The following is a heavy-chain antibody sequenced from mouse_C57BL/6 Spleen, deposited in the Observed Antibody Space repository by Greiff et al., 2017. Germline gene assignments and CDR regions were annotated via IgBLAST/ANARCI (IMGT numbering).Heavy chain of an antibody. CDR2: INPNNGGT. J-gene: IGHJ4*01. Sequence: EVQLQQSGPELVKPGASVKISCKASGYTFTDYYMNWVKQSHGKSLEWIGDINPNNGGTSYNQKFKGKATLTVDKSSSTAYMELRSLTSEDSAVYYCARRGGPLYYAMDYWGQGTSVTVSS. D-gene: IGHD3-3*01. CDR3: ARRGGPLYYAMDY. V-gene: IGHV1-26*01. CDR1: GYTFTDYY.